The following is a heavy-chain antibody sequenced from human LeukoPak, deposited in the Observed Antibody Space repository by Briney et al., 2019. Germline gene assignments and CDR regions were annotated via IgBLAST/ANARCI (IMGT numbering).Heavy chain of an antibody. V-gene: IGHV3-7*05. Sequence: PGGSLRLSCAASGFTFSSYWMSWVRQAPGKGLEWVANIKQDGSEKYYVDSVKGRFTISRDNAKNSLYLQMNSLRAEDTAVYYCAREEDKDTVGMDVRGQGTTVTVSS. CDR2: IKQDGSEK. CDR1: GFTFSSYW. CDR3: AREEDKDTVGMDV. J-gene: IGHJ6*02. D-gene: IGHD4-17*01.